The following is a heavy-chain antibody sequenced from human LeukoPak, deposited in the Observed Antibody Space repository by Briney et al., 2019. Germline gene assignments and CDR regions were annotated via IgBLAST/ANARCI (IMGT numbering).Heavy chain of an antibody. CDR3: ARGSANDFWSGYYTLYYFDY. V-gene: IGHV4-59*01. CDR2: IYYSGST. CDR1: GGSISSYY. J-gene: IGHJ4*02. D-gene: IGHD3-3*01. Sequence: PSETLSLTCTVSGGSISSYYWSWIRQPPGKGLEWIGYIYYSGSTNYNPSLKGRVTISVDASKNQFSLKLSSVTAADTAVYYCARGSANDFWSGYYTLYYFDYWGQGTLVTVSS.